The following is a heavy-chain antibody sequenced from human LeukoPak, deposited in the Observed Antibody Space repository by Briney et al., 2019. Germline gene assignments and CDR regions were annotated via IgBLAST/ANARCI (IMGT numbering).Heavy chain of an antibody. CDR3: AELGITMIGGV. CDR1: GFTFDDYD. D-gene: IGHD3-10*02. J-gene: IGHJ6*04. V-gene: IGHV3-20*04. Sequence: GESLRLSCAASGFTFDDYDMNWVRQGPGKGLEWVSTINWNGANRGYADSVKGRFTISRDNAKNSLYLQMNSLRAEDTALYYCAELGITMIGGVWGKGTTVTISS. CDR2: INWNGANR.